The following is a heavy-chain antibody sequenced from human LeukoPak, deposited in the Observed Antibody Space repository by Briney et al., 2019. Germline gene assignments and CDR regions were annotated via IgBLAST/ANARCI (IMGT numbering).Heavy chain of an antibody. CDR2: ITSSGSPT. CDR1: GFTLSTYE. D-gene: IGHD2-15*01. Sequence: GGSLRLSCAASGFTLSTYEMTWVRQAPGKGLEWISFITSSGSPTFYADSVKGRFTIFRDTAKNSLFLQMNNLRGEDTAVYYCARDISSSTRAFDVWGQGTMVTVS. CDR3: ARDISSSTRAFDV. V-gene: IGHV3-48*03. J-gene: IGHJ3*01.